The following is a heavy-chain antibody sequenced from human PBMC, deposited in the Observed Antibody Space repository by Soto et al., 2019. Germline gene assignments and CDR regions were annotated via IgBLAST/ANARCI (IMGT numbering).Heavy chain of an antibody. CDR1: GGSTSSSSYY. V-gene: IGHV4-39*01. CDR2: IYYSGST. CDR3: ARSRPYYYDSSGYYPGPNWFDP. J-gene: IGHJ5*02. Sequence: PSETLSLTCTVSGGSTSSSSYYWGWIRQPPGKGLEWIWSIYYSGSTYYNPSLKSRVTISVDTSKNQFSLKLSPVTAADTAVYYCARSRPYYYDSSGYYPGPNWFDPWGQGTLVTVSS. D-gene: IGHD3-22*01.